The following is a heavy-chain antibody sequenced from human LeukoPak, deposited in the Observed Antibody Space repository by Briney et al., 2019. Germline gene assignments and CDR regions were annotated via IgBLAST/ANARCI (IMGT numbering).Heavy chain of an antibody. CDR1: GFTFSTYC. CDR2: IDSDGSSA. V-gene: IGHV3-74*01. Sequence: PGGSLRLSCAASGFTFSTYCMHWVRQAPGNGLVWVSHIDSDGSSATYGDSEKGRFTISRDSAKNSLYLQMNSLRAEDTAVYYCARGTTGTTDFDYWGQGTLVTVSS. D-gene: IGHD1-1*01. J-gene: IGHJ4*02. CDR3: ARGTTGTTDFDY.